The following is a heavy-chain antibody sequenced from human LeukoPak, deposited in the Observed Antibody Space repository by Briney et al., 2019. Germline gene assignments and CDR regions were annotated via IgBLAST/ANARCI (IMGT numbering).Heavy chain of an antibody. CDR2: INSDGSST. V-gene: IGHV3-74*01. D-gene: IGHD6-19*01. CDR3: AKYLRYSSGWYSIDY. Sequence: GGSLRLSCAASGFTFSSYWMHWVRQAPGKGLVWVSRINSDGSSTSYADSVKGRFTISRDNAKNTLYLQMNSLRAEDTAVYYCAKYLRYSSGWYSIDYWGQGTLVTVSS. J-gene: IGHJ4*02. CDR1: GFTFSSYW.